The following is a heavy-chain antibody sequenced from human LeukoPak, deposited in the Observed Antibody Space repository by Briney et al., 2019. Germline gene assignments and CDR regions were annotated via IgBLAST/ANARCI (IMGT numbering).Heavy chain of an antibody. CDR2: INQDGRAK. V-gene: IGHV3-7*01. Sequence: GGSLRLSCAASGFTFSNYWMSWVRQAPGKGLEWVGSINQDGRAKYYVDSVKGRFTISRDNAKNSVYLQMNSLRDEDTAVYYCASSHDSSGNDWGQGTLVTASS. CDR3: ASSHDSSGND. CDR1: GFTFSNYW. J-gene: IGHJ4*02. D-gene: IGHD3-22*01.